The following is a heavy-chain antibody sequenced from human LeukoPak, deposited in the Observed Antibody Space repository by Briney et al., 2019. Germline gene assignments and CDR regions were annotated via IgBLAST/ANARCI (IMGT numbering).Heavy chain of an antibody. J-gene: IGHJ4*02. CDR3: ARHPPRDGSAFDY. Sequence: PSETLSLTCTVSGGSISSGSYYWGWIRQPPGKGLDWIASMYYSGTTFYSPSLKSRVTISVDTSKNQLSLKLGSVTAADTAVYYCARHPPRDGSAFDYWGQGTLVAVSS. V-gene: IGHV4-39*01. CDR2: MYYSGTT. CDR1: GGSISSGSYY.